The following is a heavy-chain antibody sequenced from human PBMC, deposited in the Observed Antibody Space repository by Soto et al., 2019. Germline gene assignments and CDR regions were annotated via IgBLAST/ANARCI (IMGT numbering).Heavy chain of an antibody. CDR3: ARERGGYKHFDY. CDR2: INTYKGNI. CDR1: GYTFTDYG. V-gene: IGHV1-18*01. Sequence: QVQLVQSGAEVKKPGASVRVSCKSSGYTFTDYGITWVRQAPGPGREWMGWINTYKGNINYAQRLQGRVTMTTDTSTRTAYMEFRSLTSDDTAVYYCARERGGYKHFDYWGQGALVTVSS. J-gene: IGHJ4*02. D-gene: IGHD1-26*01.